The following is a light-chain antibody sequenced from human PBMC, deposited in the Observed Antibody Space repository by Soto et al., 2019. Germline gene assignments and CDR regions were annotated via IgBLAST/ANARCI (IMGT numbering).Light chain of an antibody. V-gene: IGKV3-20*01. CDR1: QSVSSGD. Sequence: EIALTQSPGTLSLSPGERATLSCRTSQSVSSGDFAWYQHRPGQAPRLVIYGASTRATGVPDRFSGSESGTDFTLTISVLEPDDFAVYFCLQYGNSPYTFGQWNKLEMK. CDR2: GAS. J-gene: IGKJ2*01. CDR3: LQYGNSPYT.